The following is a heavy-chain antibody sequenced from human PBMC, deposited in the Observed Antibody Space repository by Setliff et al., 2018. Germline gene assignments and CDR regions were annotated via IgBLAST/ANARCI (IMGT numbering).Heavy chain of an antibody. CDR2: ISSYNGNT. J-gene: IGHJ4*02. D-gene: IGHD3-16*01. V-gene: IGHV1-18*01. CDR3: ARGGSSLLDY. CDR1: GYSFSSYG. Sequence: ASVKVSCKASGYSFSSYGITWVRQVPGQGLEWMGWISSYNGNTDYAQNFQGRVTLTTDTSTSTAYMELRSLRSDDTAVYYCARGGSSLLDYWGQGTLVTVSS.